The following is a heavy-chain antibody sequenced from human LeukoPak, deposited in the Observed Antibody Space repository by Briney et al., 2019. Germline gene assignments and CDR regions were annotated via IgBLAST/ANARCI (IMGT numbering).Heavy chain of an antibody. CDR2: INHSGST. CDR3: ARGTGRVRYRPAYWYFDL. CDR1: GGSFSGYY. V-gene: IGHV4-34*01. D-gene: IGHD3-9*01. Sequence: SETLSLTCAVYGGSFSGYYWSWIRQPTGKGLEWIGEINHSGSTNYNPSLKSRVTISVDTSKNQFSLKLSSVTAADTAVYYCARGTGRVRYRPAYWYFDLWGRGTLVTVSS. J-gene: IGHJ2*01.